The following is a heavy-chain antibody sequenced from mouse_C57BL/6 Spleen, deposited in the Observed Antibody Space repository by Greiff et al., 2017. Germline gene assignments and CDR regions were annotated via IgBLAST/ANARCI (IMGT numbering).Heavy chain of an antibody. D-gene: IGHD1-1*01. Sequence: QVQLQQSGPELVKPGASVKISCKASGYAFSSSWMNWVKQRPGKGLEWIGRIYPGDGDTNYNGKFKGKARMTADKSSSTAYMQLSSLTSEDSAVYFCARWGYYYGTDFDYWGQGTTLTFSS. J-gene: IGHJ2*01. CDR2: IYPGDGDT. V-gene: IGHV1-82*01. CDR3: ARWGYYYGTDFDY. CDR1: GYAFSSSW.